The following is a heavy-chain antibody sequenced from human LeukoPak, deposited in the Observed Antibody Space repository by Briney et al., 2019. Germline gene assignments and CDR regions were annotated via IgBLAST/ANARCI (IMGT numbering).Heavy chain of an antibody. Sequence: SETLSLTCTVSGGSISSGGYYWSWIRQHPGKGLEWIGYIYYSGSTYYNPSLKSRVTISVDTSKNQFSLKLSSVTAADTAVYYYARDRGYYYDSSGYIDYWGQGILVTVSS. CDR2: IYYSGST. CDR1: GGSISSGGYY. CDR3: ARDRGYYYDSSGYIDY. J-gene: IGHJ4*02. D-gene: IGHD3-22*01. V-gene: IGHV4-31*03.